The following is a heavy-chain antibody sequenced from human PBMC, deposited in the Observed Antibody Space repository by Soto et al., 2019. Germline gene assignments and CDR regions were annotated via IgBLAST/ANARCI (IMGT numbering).Heavy chain of an antibody. J-gene: IGHJ4*02. D-gene: IGHD3-9*01. CDR2: IGTAGDT. CDR1: GFTFSSYD. V-gene: IGHV3-13*01. Sequence: GGSLRLSCAASGFTFSSYDMHWVRQATGKGLEWVSAIGTAGDTYYPGSVKGRFTTSRENAKNSLYLQMNSLRAGDTAVYYCARADLYYDILTGPFDYWGQGTLVTVSS. CDR3: ARADLYYDILTGPFDY.